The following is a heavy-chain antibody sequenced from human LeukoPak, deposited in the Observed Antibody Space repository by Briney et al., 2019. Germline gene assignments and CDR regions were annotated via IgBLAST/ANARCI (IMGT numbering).Heavy chain of an antibody. Sequence: GGSLRLSCAASGFTFSSYGMHWVRQAPGRGLEWLAVISYDGSNKYYVDSVKGRFTISRHNSKNTLYLQMNSLRAEDTSVYYCACIVAASGGWFDPWGQGTLVTVSS. V-gene: IGHV3-30*03. CDR1: GFTFSSYG. D-gene: IGHD5-12*01. J-gene: IGHJ5*02. CDR2: ISYDGSNK. CDR3: ACIVAASGGWFDP.